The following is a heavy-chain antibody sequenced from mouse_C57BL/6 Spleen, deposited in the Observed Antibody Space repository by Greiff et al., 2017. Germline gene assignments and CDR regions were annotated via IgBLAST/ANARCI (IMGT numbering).Heavy chain of an antibody. D-gene: IGHD1-1*01. CDR2: INPNNGGT. CDR1: GYTFTDYY. J-gene: IGHJ3*01. CDR3: ARGGDYSFAY. V-gene: IGHV1-26*01. Sequence: VQLQQSGPELVKPGASVKISCKASGYTFTDYYMNWVKQSHGKSLEWIGDINPNNGGTSYNQKFKGKATLTVDKSSSTAYMERRSLTSEDSAVYYCARGGDYSFAYWGQGTLVTVSA.